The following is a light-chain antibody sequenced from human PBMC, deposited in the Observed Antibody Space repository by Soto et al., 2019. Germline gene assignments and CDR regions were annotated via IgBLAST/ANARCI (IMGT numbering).Light chain of an antibody. CDR3: QSYDTSLSGYWV. V-gene: IGLV1-40*01. CDR1: SFNIGAGYD. CDR2: SNN. Sequence: QLVLTQPPSVSGAPGQRVTISCTGSSFNIGAGYDVHWYQQLPGTAPKLLIYSNNNRPSGVPDRFSGSKSGTSASLAITGLQTEDEAYYYCQSYDTSLSGYWVFGGGTKVTVL. J-gene: IGLJ3*02.